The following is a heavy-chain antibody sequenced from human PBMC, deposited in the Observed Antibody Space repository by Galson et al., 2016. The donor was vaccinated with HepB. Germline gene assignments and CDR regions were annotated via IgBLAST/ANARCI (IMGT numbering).Heavy chain of an antibody. CDR1: GFSLTTDGVG. CDR3: AHRRLGNYYNYFDF. Sequence: PALVKPTQTLTLTCTFSGFSLTTDGVGVAWIRQPPGKALEWLGIIYRDDDKRYRPSLKNRLTITQGTSKDQVVLTMTNMDPVDTATYYCAHRRLGNYYNYFDFWGQGTLVTVSS. D-gene: IGHD1-26*01. V-gene: IGHV2-5*02. CDR2: IYRDDDK. J-gene: IGHJ4*02.